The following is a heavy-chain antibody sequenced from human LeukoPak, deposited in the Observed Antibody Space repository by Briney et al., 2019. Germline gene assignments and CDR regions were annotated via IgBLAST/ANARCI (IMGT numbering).Heavy chain of an antibody. CDR1: GFTFTNYA. V-gene: IGHV3-23*01. J-gene: IGHJ3*01. CDR2: ISGSGDST. Sequence: PGGSLRLSCAASGFTFTNYAMIWVRQAPGKGLEWVSAISGSGDSTYYADSVKGRFTISRHNSENTLFLQMDSLRTEDTAVYYCAKSPEELDAFDFRGQGTMVTVSS. CDR3: AKSPEELDAFDF. D-gene: IGHD1-26*01.